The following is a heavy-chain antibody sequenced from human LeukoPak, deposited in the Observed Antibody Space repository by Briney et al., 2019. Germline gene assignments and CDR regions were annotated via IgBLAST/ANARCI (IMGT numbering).Heavy chain of an antibody. J-gene: IGHJ4*02. CDR2: IYYSGST. CDR3: ASSGYYYGDFDY. D-gene: IGHD3-22*01. CDR1: GGSISTSSYY. V-gene: IGHV4-39*01. Sequence: PSETLSLTCTVSGGSISTSSYYWGGIRQPPGKGLEWIGSIYYSGSTFYNPSLKSRVTISVDTSKNQFSLKLSSVTAADTALYYCASSGYYYGDFDYWGQGTLVTVSS.